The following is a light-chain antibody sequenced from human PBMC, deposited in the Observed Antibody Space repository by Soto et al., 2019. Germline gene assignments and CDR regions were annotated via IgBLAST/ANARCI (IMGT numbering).Light chain of an antibody. CDR1: QSVSSD. J-gene: IGKJ1*01. V-gene: IGKV3-15*01. Sequence: VVTQSPATLSVFPGETATLSCRASQSVSSDLAWYQQRPGQAPRLLIYVASTRATGIPARFRGSGSGTEFRLTISSLQAEDFATYNCQQYNNWHPKMAFGRGTKVEIK. CDR2: VAS. CDR3: QQYNNWHPKMA.